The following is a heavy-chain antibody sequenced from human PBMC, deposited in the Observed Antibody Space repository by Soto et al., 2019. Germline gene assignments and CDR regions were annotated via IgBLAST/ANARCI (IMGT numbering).Heavy chain of an antibody. CDR1: GFTFSRYS. CDR3: ARDYCTNTSCSPGIY. CDR2: ISSGSTHI. J-gene: IGHJ4*02. V-gene: IGHV3-21*01. Sequence: GSLRLSCAASGFTFSRYSMSWVRQAPGKGLEWVSSISSGSTHIYYADSVKGRFTISRDNAKNSLFLQMNSLRAEDTAVYFCARDYCTNTSCSPGIYWGQGTLVTVPS. D-gene: IGHD2-2*01.